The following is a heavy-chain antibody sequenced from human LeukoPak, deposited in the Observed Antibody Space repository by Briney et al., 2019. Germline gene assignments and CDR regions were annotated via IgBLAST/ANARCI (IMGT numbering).Heavy chain of an antibody. CDR3: ARVSQFPGISSDY. V-gene: IGHV3-15*01. Sequence: PGGSLRLSCAASGFTFSNARMSWVRQAPGKGLEWVGRIKSKTDGGTTDYAAPVKGRFTISRDDSKNTLYLRMNSLKTEDTAVYYCARVSQFPGISSDYWGQGSLVTVSS. CDR2: IKSKTDGGTT. D-gene: IGHD2-21*01. J-gene: IGHJ4*02. CDR1: GFTFSNAR.